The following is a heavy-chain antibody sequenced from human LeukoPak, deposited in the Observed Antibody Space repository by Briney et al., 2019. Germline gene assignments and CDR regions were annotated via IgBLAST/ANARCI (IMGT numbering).Heavy chain of an antibody. Sequence: GASVKVSCKASGYTFTSNYIHWVRQAPGQGLEWMGMIYPRDGSTSYAQKFQGRVTVTRDTSTSTVYMELSSLRSEDAAVYYCARGSADWHYYYALDVWGQGTTVTVSS. CDR1: GYTFTSNY. D-gene: IGHD3/OR15-3a*01. CDR3: ARGSADWHYYYALDV. J-gene: IGHJ6*02. CDR2: IYPRDGST. V-gene: IGHV1-46*01.